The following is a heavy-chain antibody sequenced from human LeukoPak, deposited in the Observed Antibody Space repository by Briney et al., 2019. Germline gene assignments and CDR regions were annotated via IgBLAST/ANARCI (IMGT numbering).Heavy chain of an antibody. CDR2: IYHSGST. CDR3: ARDYGGNSGAFDI. Sequence: PSETLSLTCAVSGYSISSGYYWGWIRQPPGQGLGWIGSIYHSGSTYYNPSLKSRVTISVDTSKNQFSLKLSSVTAADTAVYYCARDYGGNSGAFDIWGQGTMVTVSS. V-gene: IGHV4-38-2*02. CDR1: GYSISSGYY. D-gene: IGHD4-23*01. J-gene: IGHJ3*02.